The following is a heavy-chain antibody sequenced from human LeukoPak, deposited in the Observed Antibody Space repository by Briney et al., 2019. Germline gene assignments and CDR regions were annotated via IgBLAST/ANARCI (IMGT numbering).Heavy chain of an antibody. D-gene: IGHD3-10*01. Sequence: GGSLRLSCAASGFTFSHFAMSWVRQAPGKGLHWVSTISGSGNKTYDADSVKGRFTISRDNSKNTLYLQMTGLGAEDTAVYYCAKLKRVGIAPFDDWGQGILVTVSS. CDR1: GFTFSHFA. CDR3: AKLKRVGIAPFDD. V-gene: IGHV3-23*01. J-gene: IGHJ4*02. CDR2: ISGSGNKT.